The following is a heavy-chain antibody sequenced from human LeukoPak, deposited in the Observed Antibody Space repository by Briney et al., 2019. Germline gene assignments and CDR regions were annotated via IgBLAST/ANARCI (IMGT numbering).Heavy chain of an antibody. CDR1: GGSSGNYY. Sequence: SETLSLTCIVSGGSSGNYYWNWIRQPPGKGLEWIGYTSYSGNTIYNPSLKSRVTISIDPFKNQLSLKVTSVTAADTAVYYCARDHGYFGMDVWGQGTTVTISS. J-gene: IGHJ6*02. CDR3: ARDHGYFGMDV. V-gene: IGHV4-59*01. CDR2: TSYSGNT.